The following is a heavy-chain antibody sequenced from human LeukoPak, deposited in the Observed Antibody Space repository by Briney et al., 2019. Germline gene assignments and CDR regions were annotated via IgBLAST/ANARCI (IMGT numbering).Heavy chain of an antibody. D-gene: IGHD3-10*01. CDR3: AKDDSGRLYGSGSYKPFDY. J-gene: IGHJ4*02. CDR1: GFTFSSYA. CDR2: ISGSGGST. Sequence: GGSLRLSCAASGFTFSSYAMSWVRQAPGKGLEWVSAISGSGGSTYYAASVKGRFTISRDNSKTTLYLQMNILRAEGTAVYYCAKDDSGRLYGSGSYKPFDYWGQGTLVTVSS. V-gene: IGHV3-23*01.